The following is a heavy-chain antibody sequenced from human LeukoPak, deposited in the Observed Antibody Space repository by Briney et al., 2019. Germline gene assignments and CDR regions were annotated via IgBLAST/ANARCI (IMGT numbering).Heavy chain of an antibody. Sequence: SETLSLTCTVSGGSISSSSYYWGWLRQPPGKGLEWIGSIYYSGSTYYNPSLKSRVTISVDTSKNQFSLKLSSVTAADTAVYYCARPLRYDILTGYFTWGQGTLVTVSS. CDR1: GGSISSSSYY. V-gene: IGHV4-39*01. D-gene: IGHD3-9*01. CDR3: ARPLRYDILTGYFT. CDR2: IYYSGST. J-gene: IGHJ5*02.